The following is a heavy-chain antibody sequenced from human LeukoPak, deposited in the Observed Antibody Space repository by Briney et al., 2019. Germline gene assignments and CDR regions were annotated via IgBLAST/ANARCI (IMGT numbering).Heavy chain of an antibody. D-gene: IGHD1-7*01. J-gene: IGHJ3*02. CDR3: ARVGNYGSGFDI. Sequence: ETLSLTCTDSGGSISSSSYYWGWIRQAPGKGLEWVSAISGSGGSTYYADSVKGRFTISRDISKNTLYLQMGSLRAEDMAVYYCARVGNYGSGFDIWGQGTMVTLSS. V-gene: IGHV3-23*01. CDR1: GGSISSSSYY. CDR2: ISGSGGST.